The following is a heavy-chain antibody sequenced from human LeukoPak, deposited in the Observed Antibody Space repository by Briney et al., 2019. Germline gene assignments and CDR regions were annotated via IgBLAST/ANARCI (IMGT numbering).Heavy chain of an antibody. J-gene: IGHJ6*02. CDR1: GFTFSSYG. D-gene: IGHD6-19*01. V-gene: IGHV3-30*18. CDR2: ISYDGSNK. CDR3: AKDEQWLVRHYYGMDV. Sequence: PGGSLRLSCAASGFTFSSYGMHWVRQAPGKGLEWVAVISYDGSNKYYADSVKGRFTISRDNSKNTPYLQMNSLRAEDTAVYYYAKDEQWLVRHYYGMDVWGQGTTVTVSS.